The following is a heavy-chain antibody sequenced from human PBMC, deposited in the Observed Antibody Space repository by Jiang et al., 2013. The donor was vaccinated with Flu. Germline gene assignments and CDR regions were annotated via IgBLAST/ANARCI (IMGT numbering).Heavy chain of an antibody. J-gene: IGHJ5*02. CDR2: IYQSGHA. CDR3: ARLHDSSAYFQGARFDP. Sequence: QLVESGPGLVRPSGTLSLTCAVSGVPINSVNWWSWVRQSPGKGLEWIGGIYQSGHAHNNPSLESRVIISADTAKNQFSLNLRSPTAADTAIYYCARLHDSSAYFQGARFDPWGQGTLVTVSS. V-gene: IGHV4-4*02. D-gene: IGHD3-22*01. CDR1: GVPINSVNW.